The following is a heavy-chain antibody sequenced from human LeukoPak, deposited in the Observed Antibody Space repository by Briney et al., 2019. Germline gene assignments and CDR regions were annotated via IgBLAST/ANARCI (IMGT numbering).Heavy chain of an antibody. CDR3: WYPNDYFDY. D-gene: IGHD6-13*01. V-gene: IGHV1-46*01. J-gene: IGHJ4*02. Sequence: ASVKVSCKASGYTFTSYYMHWVRQAPGQGLEWMGIINPSGGSTSYAQKFQGRVTITADESTSTAYMEPSSLRSEDTAVYYCWYPNDYFDYWGQGTLVTVSS. CDR2: INPSGGST. CDR1: GYTFTSYY.